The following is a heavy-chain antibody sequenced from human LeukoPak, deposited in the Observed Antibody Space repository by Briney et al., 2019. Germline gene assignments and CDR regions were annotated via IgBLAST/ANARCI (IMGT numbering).Heavy chain of an antibody. V-gene: IGHV1-18*01. J-gene: IGHJ4*02. D-gene: IGHD3-22*01. Sequence: ASVKVSCKASGYTFTSYGISWVRQAPGQGLEWMGWISAYNGNTNYAQKLQGRVTMTTDTSTSTAYMELRSLRSDDTAVYYCARANGYYDSSGYYFDYFDYWGQGTLVTVSS. CDR1: GYTFTSYG. CDR2: ISAYNGNT. CDR3: ARANGYYDSSGYYFDYFDY.